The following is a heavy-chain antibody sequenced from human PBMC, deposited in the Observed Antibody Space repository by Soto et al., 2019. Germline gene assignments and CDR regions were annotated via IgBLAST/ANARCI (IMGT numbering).Heavy chain of an antibody. D-gene: IGHD6-19*01. Sequence: QVQLVESGGGVVPPGGSLRLSCAASGFTFSTYAMFWVRQAPGKGLEWVAAVSYDGRNKFYADSVKGRVTISRDNSKNMVDLQMNSLPPEDAAVYYCAREMAQWLALFDYWGQGALVTVSS. CDR2: VSYDGRNK. J-gene: IGHJ4*02. CDR3: AREMAQWLALFDY. CDR1: GFTFSTYA. V-gene: IGHV3-30*03.